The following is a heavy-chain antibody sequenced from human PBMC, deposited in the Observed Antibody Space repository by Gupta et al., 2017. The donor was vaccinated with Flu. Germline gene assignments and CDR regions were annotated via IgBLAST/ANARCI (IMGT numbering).Heavy chain of an antibody. CDR2: IRSKAYGGTT. V-gene: IGHV3-49*03. CDR3: TRSGSYYYDAFDI. J-gene: IGHJ3*02. CDR1: GFTFGDYS. D-gene: IGHD1-26*01. Sequence: EVQLVEPGGGLVQPGRSLRLSCTASGFTFGDYSMSWFRQAPGKGLGWVGFIRSKAYGGTTEYAASVKGRFTISRDDSKSIAYLQMNSLKTEDTAVYYCTRSGSYYYDAFDIWGQGTMVTVSS.